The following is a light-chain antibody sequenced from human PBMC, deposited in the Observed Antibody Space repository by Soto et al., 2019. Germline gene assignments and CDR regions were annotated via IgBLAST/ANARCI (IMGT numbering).Light chain of an antibody. CDR1: SSDVGGYTS. CDR2: DVS. V-gene: IGLV2-14*03. J-gene: IGLJ1*01. CDR3: NSYTTSSTRV. Sequence: QSALTQPASVSGSPGQSITISCTGTSSDVGGYTSVSWYQQHPGKAPKLMIYDVSNRPSGVSDRFSGSKSGNTASLTISGLQAEDEAEYYCNSYTTSSTRVFGTGTKLTVL.